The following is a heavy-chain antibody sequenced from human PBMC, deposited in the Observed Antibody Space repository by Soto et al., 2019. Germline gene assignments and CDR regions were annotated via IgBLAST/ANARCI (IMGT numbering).Heavy chain of an antibody. D-gene: IGHD6-6*01. CDR1: GFSLSTSGMC. CDR3: ARSYSSSAPDYYYGMDV. V-gene: IGHV2-70*01. Sequence: ESGPTLVNPTQTLTLTCTFSGFSLSTSGMCVSWIRQPPGKALEWLALIDWDDDKYYSTSLKTRLTISKDTSKNQVVLTMTNMDPVDTATYYCARSYSSSAPDYYYGMDVWGQGTTVTVSS. J-gene: IGHJ6*02. CDR2: IDWDDDK.